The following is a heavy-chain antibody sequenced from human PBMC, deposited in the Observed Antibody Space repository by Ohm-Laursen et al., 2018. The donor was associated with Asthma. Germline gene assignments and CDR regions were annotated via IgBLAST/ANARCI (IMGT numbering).Heavy chain of an antibody. CDR2: IIPIFGIA. D-gene: IGHD1-1*01. J-gene: IGHJ4*02. V-gene: IGHV1-69*10. CDR3: ARGLGGTTGNYFDY. CDR1: GGTFSSYA. Sequence: GASVKVSCKASGGTFSSYAISWVRQAPGQGLEWMGGIIPIFGIANYAQKFQGRVTITADKSTSTAYMELSSLRSEDTAVYYCARGLGGTTGNYFDYWGQGTLVTVSS.